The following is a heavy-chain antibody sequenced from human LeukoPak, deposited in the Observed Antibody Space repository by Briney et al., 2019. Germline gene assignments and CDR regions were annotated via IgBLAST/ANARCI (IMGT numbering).Heavy chain of an antibody. CDR3: AKGGKWDVTPFDY. V-gene: IGHV3-23*01. CDR1: GFTFTSYS. J-gene: IGHJ4*02. Sequence: GGSLRLSCAASGFTFTSYSMNWVRQAPGKGLEWVSTISGGGGSTYYADSVKGRFTISRDNSKNTLYLQVNSLRAEDTAVYYCAKGGKWDVTPFDYWGKGTLVTVSS. D-gene: IGHD1-26*01. CDR2: ISGGGGST.